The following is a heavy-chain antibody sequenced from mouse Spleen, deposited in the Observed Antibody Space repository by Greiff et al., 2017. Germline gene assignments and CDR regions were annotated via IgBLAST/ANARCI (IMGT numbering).Heavy chain of an antibody. CDR2: IYPGDGDT. CDR3: ARSITTVAYFDY. D-gene: IGHD1-1*01. V-gene: IGHV1-82*01. J-gene: IGHJ2*01. CDR1: GYAFSSSW. Sequence: VQLQQSGPELVKPGASVKISCKASGYAFSSSWMNWVKQRPGKGLEWIGRIYPGDGDTNYNGKFKGKATLTADKSSSTAYMQLSSLTSEDSAVYFCARSITTVAYFDYWGQGTTLTVSS.